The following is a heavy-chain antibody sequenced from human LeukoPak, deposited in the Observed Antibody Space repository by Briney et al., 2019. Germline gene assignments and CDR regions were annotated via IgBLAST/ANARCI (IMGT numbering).Heavy chain of an antibody. V-gene: IGHV4-31*03. CDR2: IYYSGST. D-gene: IGHD2-21*02. Sequence: PSQTLSLTCTVSGGSISSGGYYWSWIRQHPGKGLEWIGYIYYSGSTYYNPSLKSRVTISVDTSKNQFSLKLSSVTAADTAVYYCARDVVVTAIGHWFDPWGQGTLVTVSS. CDR1: GGSISSGGYY. CDR3: ARDVVVTAIGHWFDP. J-gene: IGHJ5*02.